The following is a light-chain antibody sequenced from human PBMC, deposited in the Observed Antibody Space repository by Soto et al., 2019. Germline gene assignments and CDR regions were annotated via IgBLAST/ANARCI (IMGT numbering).Light chain of an antibody. CDR3: QQRDNWPWT. CDR1: QSVRSN. V-gene: IGKV3-11*01. Sequence: ETVLSQSPATLSLSPGERATLSCRASQSVRSNLAWYQHKPGQAPRLLIYDASNRATGIPGRFSGSGSGTDFTLTISNLEPEDFAVYYCQQRDNWPWTFGQGAKVEIK. J-gene: IGKJ1*01. CDR2: DAS.